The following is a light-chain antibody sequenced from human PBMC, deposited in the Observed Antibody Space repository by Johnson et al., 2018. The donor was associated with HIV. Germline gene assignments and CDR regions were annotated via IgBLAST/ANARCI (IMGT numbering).Light chain of an antibody. CDR1: SSNIGNNY. CDR3: GTWDNSLSAYV. Sequence: QSVLTQPPSVSAAPGQKVTISCSGSSSNIGNNYVSWYQQVPGTAPKLLIYDNNKRPSGIPDRFSGSKSGTSATLGITGLQTGDGAAYYCGTWDNSLSAYVFGTGTKVTVL. V-gene: IGLV1-51*01. J-gene: IGLJ1*01. CDR2: DNN.